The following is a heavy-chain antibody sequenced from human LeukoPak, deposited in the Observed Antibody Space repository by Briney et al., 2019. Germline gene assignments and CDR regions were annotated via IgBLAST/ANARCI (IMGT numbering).Heavy chain of an antibody. CDR2: ISYDGGRK. J-gene: IGHJ2*01. Sequence: GGSLRLSCERSGFTFSSYGMHWVRQAPGKGLEGVAVISYDGGRKYYADSVKGRFPISRDNSKNTLSLQMNSLTPEDTAVYSCARSDYLDWYFDLWGRGTLVTVSS. D-gene: IGHD1-26*01. CDR1: GFTFSSYG. V-gene: IGHV3-30*14. CDR3: ARSDYLDWYFDL.